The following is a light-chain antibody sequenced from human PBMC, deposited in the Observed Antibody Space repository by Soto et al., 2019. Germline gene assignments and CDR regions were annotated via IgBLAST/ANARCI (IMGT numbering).Light chain of an antibody. V-gene: IGKV3-20*01. J-gene: IGKJ4*01. Sequence: EIVLTQSPGTLSLSAGERATLSCRVSQSVSSSYLAWYQQKPGQAPRLLIYGASSRATGIPDRFSGSGSGTDFTLTISRLEPEDFAVYYCQQYGSSPELTFGGGTKVDIK. CDR3: QQYGSSPELT. CDR2: GAS. CDR1: QSVSSSY.